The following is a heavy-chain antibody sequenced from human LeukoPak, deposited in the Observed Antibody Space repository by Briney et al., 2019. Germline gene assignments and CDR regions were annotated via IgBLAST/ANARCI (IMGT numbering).Heavy chain of an antibody. CDR2: ISWNSGSI. J-gene: IGHJ4*02. CDR3: AKSPPYYYGSGSSAFDY. Sequence: GGSLRLSCAASGFTFDDYAMHWVRQAPGKGLEWVSGISWNSGSIGYADSVKGRFTISRDNAKNSLYLQMNSLRAEDTALYYCAKSPPYYYGSGSSAFDYWGQGTLVTVSS. CDR1: GFTFDDYA. D-gene: IGHD3-10*01. V-gene: IGHV3-9*01.